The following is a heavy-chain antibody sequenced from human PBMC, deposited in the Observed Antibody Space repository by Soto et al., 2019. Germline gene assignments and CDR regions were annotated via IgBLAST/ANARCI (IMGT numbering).Heavy chain of an antibody. CDR3: AKVADIESNGGYGN. CDR1: GFTFSSYA. Sequence: EVQLLESGGDLVQPGGSLRLSCAASGFTFSSYAMTWVRQAPGKGLEWVSAISGSAGDTYYAGSVKGRFTIYRDTSKSTLHLQMNSRRAEDTAVYYCAKVADIESNGGYGNWGQGTLVTVSS. V-gene: IGHV3-23*01. J-gene: IGHJ4*02. CDR2: ISGSAGDT. D-gene: IGHD2-15*01.